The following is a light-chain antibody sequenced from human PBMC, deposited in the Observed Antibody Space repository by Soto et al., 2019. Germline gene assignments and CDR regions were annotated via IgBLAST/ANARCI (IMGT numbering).Light chain of an antibody. J-gene: IGLJ1*01. Sequence: QSALTQPPSASGSPGQSVTISCTGSSSDVGGYNYVSWYQQHPGKAPKLMIYEVTQRPSGVTDRFSGSKSGNTASLTVSGLLAEDEADYYCASYAGSNKVFGTGTKLTVL. CDR1: SSDVGGYNY. CDR3: ASYAGSNKV. V-gene: IGLV2-8*01. CDR2: EVT.